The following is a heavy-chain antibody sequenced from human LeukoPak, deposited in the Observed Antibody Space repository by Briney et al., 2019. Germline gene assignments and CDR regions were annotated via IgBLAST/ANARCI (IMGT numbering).Heavy chain of an antibody. CDR3: ARDSSGPLY. D-gene: IGHD6-19*01. CDR2: IYSGGGT. J-gene: IGHJ4*02. Sequence: GGSLRLSCAASGXTVSNNYMSWVRQAPGKGLEWVSVIYSGGGTYYADSVKGRFTISRDNSKNTLYLQMNCLSAEDTAVYYCARDSSGPLYWGQGTLVTVSS. V-gene: IGHV3-66*01. CDR1: GXTVSNNY.